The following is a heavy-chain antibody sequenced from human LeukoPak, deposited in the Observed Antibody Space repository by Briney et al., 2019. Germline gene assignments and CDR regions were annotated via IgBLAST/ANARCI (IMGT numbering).Heavy chain of an antibody. CDR1: GFTFSSYG. D-gene: IGHD5-18*01. V-gene: IGHV3-30*18. CDR3: AKDWDTAMSYYFDY. CDR2: ISYDGSNK. J-gene: IGHJ4*02. Sequence: GGSLRLSCAASGFTFSSYGMHWVRQAPGKGLEWVAVISYDGSNKYYADSVKGRFTISRDNSKNTLYLQMNSLRAEDTAVYYCAKDWDTAMSYYFDYWGQGTLVTVSS.